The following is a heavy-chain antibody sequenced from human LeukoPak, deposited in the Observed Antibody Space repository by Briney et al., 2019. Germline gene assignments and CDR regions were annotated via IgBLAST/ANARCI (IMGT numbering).Heavy chain of an antibody. Sequence: GGSLRLSCAASGFTFSSYGMSWVRQAPGKGLEWVSAIRGSGDSTYYADSVKGRFTISRDNSKNTLYLQMNSLRAEDRAVYYCAKADYASGTYGAFDYWGQGTLVTVSS. CDR3: AKADYASGTYGAFDY. J-gene: IGHJ4*02. CDR2: IRGSGDST. CDR1: GFTFSSYG. D-gene: IGHD3-10*01. V-gene: IGHV3-23*01.